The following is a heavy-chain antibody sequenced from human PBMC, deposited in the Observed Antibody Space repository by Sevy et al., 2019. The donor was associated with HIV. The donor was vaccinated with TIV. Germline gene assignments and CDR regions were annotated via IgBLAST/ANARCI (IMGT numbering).Heavy chain of an antibody. Sequence: GGSLRLSCAASGFTLDTYWMSWVRQAPGKGLEWVANIKEDGSDKYYVDSVKGRFTISRDNARNSLYLQMNNLRAEDTAMYYCATDRIGGFYSGGWHHWGQGTLVTVSS. D-gene: IGHD6-19*01. J-gene: IGHJ5*02. CDR1: GFTLDTYW. V-gene: IGHV3-7*01. CDR2: IKEDGSDK. CDR3: ATDRIGGFYSGGWHH.